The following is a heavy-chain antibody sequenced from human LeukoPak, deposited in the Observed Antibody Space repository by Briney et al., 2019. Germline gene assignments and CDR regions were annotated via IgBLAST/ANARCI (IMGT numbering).Heavy chain of an antibody. J-gene: IGHJ6*03. Sequence: ASVKVSCKASGYTFTGYYMHWVRQAPGQGLEWMGWINPNSGGTNYAQKFQGRVTMTRDTSISTAYMELSRLRSDDTAVYYCARADKDIVVVPAAHNYYYYMDVWGKGTTVTVSS. CDR2: INPNSGGT. V-gene: IGHV1-2*02. CDR3: ARADKDIVVVPAAHNYYYYMDV. D-gene: IGHD2-2*01. CDR1: GYTFTGYY.